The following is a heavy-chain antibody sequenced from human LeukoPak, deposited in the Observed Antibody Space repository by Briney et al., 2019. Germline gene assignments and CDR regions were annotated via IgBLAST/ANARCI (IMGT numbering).Heavy chain of an antibody. CDR2: IYYSGST. CDR3: ARDKAGELLDY. D-gene: IGHD1-7*01. Sequence: SWVRQAPGKGLEWIGYIYYSGSTYYNPSLKSRVTISVDTSKNQFSLKLSSVTAADTAVYYCARDKAGELLDYWGQGTLVTVSS. J-gene: IGHJ4*02. V-gene: IGHV4-30-4*08.